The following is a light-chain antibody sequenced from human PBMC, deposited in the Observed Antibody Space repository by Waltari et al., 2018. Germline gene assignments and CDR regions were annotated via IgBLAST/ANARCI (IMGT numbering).Light chain of an antibody. Sequence: DIQMTQSTSSLSASVGDRVTVTCQASQGIGNNLNWYQQKAGESPKLLIYDASNLEPGVPLRFSGRGRGTDFTLSISSLQPEDIATYYCQQFHSLPITFGQGTRLDIK. CDR3: QQFHSLPIT. CDR2: DAS. J-gene: IGKJ5*01. CDR1: QGIGNN. V-gene: IGKV1-33*01.